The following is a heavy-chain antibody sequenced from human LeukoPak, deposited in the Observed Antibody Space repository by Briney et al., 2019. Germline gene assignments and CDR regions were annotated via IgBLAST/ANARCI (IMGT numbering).Heavy chain of an antibody. CDR2: INPTGGST. Sequence: ASVKVSCKASGYTFPSYFMHWVRQAPGQGLEWMGIINPTGGSTTYAQKFQGRVTMTRDTSTSTVYMELSSLRSDDTAVYYCARARLLWFGELLYSSNWFDPWGQGTLVTVSS. J-gene: IGHJ5*02. V-gene: IGHV1-46*01. CDR3: ARARLLWFGELLYSSNWFDP. CDR1: GYTFPSYF. D-gene: IGHD3-10*01.